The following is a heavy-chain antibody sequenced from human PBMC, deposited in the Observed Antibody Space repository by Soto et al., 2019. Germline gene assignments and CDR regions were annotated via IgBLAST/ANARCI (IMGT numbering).Heavy chain of an antibody. CDR3: AREEGLRWGVGGMDV. CDR2: IWYDGSNK. V-gene: IGHV3-33*01. J-gene: IGHJ6*02. Sequence: QVQLVESRGGVVQPGRSLRLSCAASGFTFSSYGMHWVRQAPGKGLEWVALIWYDGSNKYYADSVKGRFTISRDNSKNTMYLQMNSLRAEDTAVYYCAREEGLRWGVGGMDVWGQGTTVTVSS. CDR1: GFTFSSYG. D-gene: IGHD3-16*01.